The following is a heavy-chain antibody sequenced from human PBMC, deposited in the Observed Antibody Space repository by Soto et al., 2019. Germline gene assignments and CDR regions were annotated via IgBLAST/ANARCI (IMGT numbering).Heavy chain of an antibody. CDR3: ARGQLVWYGDLTPYHRDMDV. D-gene: IGHD3-10*01. J-gene: IGHJ6*02. Sequence: QVQLQQWGAGLLRPSETLSLTCAFYGGSFDDFYWSWVRQSPGKGLEWVGEISHDGGTNYSPSLASRVSISVDTSKNQFSLHLRSVTAADTGLYYCARGQLVWYGDLTPYHRDMDVWGQGTTDTVSS. CDR2: ISHDGGT. V-gene: IGHV4-34*02. CDR1: GGSFDDFY.